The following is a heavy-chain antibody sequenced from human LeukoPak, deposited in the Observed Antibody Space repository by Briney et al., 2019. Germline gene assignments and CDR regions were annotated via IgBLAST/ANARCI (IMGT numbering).Heavy chain of an antibody. CDR1: GGSISSGSYY. CDR2: IYTSGST. V-gene: IGHV4-61*02. D-gene: IGHD3-10*01. J-gene: IGHJ4*02. Sequence: SETLSLTCTVSGGSISSGSYYWSWIRQPAGKGLEWIGRIYTSGSTNYNPSLKSRVTISVDTSKNQFSLKLSSVTAADTAVYYCARLFVRSVRGPQPRRPVPIDYWGQGTLVTVSS. CDR3: ARLFVRSVRGPQPRRPVPIDY.